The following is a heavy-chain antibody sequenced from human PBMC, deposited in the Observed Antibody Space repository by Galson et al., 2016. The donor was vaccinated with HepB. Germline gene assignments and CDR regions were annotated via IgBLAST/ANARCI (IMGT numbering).Heavy chain of an antibody. D-gene: IGHD2-21*02. J-gene: IGHJ4*02. V-gene: IGHV3-23*01. CDR1: GFTFSSYA. Sequence: SLRLSCAASGFTFSSYALSWVRRAPGKGLEWVSAISGSGGHTYYADSVKGRFTISRDNSKNTLYLQMNSLRVEDTAVYYCARGGACGGDCFERSTGLDYWGQGTLVTVSS. CDR2: ISGSGGHT. CDR3: ARGGACGGDCFERSTGLDY.